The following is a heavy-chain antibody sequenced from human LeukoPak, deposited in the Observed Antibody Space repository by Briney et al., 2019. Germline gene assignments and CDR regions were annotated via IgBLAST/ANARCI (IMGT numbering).Heavy chain of an antibody. CDR3: AREGSTIFGVVIFDY. D-gene: IGHD3-3*01. Sequence: SETLSLTCTVSGGSISSGSYYWSWIRQPAGKGLEWIGRIYTSGSTNYNPSLKSRVTISVDTSKNQFSLKLSSVTAADTAVYYCAREGSTIFGVVIFDYWGQGTLVTVSS. CDR2: IYTSGST. J-gene: IGHJ4*02. CDR1: GGSISSGSYY. V-gene: IGHV4-61*02.